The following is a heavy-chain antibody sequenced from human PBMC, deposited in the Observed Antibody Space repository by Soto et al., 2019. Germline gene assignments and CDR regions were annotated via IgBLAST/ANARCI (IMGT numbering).Heavy chain of an antibody. V-gene: IGHV3-23*01. Sequence: EVQLLESGGGLVQPGGSLRLSCAASGFTFSSYAMNWVRQAPGKGLEWVLVISGSGDSTYYADSVKGRFTISRDNTKNTLYLQMNSLRAEDTTVYYWARLSSSWYFDYWGQGTLVPVSS. CDR2: ISGSGDST. J-gene: IGHJ4*02. D-gene: IGHD6-13*01. CDR1: GFTFSSYA. CDR3: ARLSSSWYFDY.